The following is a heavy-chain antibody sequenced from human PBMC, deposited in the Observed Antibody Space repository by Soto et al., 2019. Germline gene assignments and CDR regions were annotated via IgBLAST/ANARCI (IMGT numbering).Heavy chain of an antibody. V-gene: IGHV4-59*01. J-gene: IGHJ6*02. CDR3: GRGPGGIPDAYYYYYGMDV. CDR2: IYYSGST. CDR1: VGSISNYY. D-gene: IGHD2-2*01. Sequence: SETLSLTCTVSVGSISNYYWSWIRQPPGKGLEWIGYIYYSGSTNYNPSLKSRVTISVDTSKNQFSLKLSSVTAADTAVCYCGRGPGGIPDAYYYYYGMDVWGQGTTVTVSS.